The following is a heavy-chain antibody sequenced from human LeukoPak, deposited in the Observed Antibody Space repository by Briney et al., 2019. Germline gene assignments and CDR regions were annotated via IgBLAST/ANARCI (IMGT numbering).Heavy chain of an antibody. D-gene: IGHD5-12*01. V-gene: IGHV3-9*01. CDR3: AKGTEIVGTAPLDS. Sequence: PGGSLRLSCAASGFTFDDYAMHWVRQVPGKGLEWVSGISWNSGTIGYGDSVKGRFSNSRDNAKNSLHLQMNSLRPDDTALYYCAKGTEIVGTAPLDSWGQGTLVTVSS. CDR2: ISWNSGTI. CDR1: GFTFDDYA. J-gene: IGHJ4*02.